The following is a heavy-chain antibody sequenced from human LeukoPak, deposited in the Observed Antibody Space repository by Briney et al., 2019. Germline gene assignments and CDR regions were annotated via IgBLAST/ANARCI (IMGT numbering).Heavy chain of an antibody. Sequence: PGGSLRLSCAASGFTFSSYSMNWVRQAPGKGLEWVSSISSSSSYIYYADSVKGRFTISRDNAKNSLYLQMNSLRAEDTAVYYCARAKGLWFGESPFDYWGQGTLVTVSS. J-gene: IGHJ4*02. CDR1: GFTFSSYS. CDR2: ISSSSSYI. V-gene: IGHV3-21*01. CDR3: ARAKGLWFGESPFDY. D-gene: IGHD3-10*01.